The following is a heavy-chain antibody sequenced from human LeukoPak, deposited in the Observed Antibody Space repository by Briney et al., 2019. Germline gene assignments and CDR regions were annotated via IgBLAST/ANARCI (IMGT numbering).Heavy chain of an antibody. V-gene: IGHV4-30-4*01. CDR3: ARIPARHYDFWSATKDAFDI. J-gene: IGHJ3*02. CDR2: IYYSGST. D-gene: IGHD3-3*01. Sequence: PSETLSLTCTVSGGSISSGDYYWSWIRQPPGKGLEWIGYIYYSGSTYYNPSLKSRVTISVDTSKNQFSLKLSSVTAADTAVYYCARIPARHYDFWSATKDAFDIWGQGTMVTVPS. CDR1: GGSISSGDYY.